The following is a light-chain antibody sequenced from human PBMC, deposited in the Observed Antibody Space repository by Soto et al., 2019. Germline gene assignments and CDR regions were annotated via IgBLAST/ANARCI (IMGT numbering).Light chain of an antibody. CDR3: QQYYSFPPT. J-gene: IGKJ1*01. V-gene: IGKV3-20*01. CDR1: QSLRSGD. CDR2: GAS. Sequence: PGERATLSCRASQSLRSGDLACYQQIPGQAPGLLIYGASSRATGIPDGFSGSGSGTDFNLTVSRLAPEDFATYYCQQYYSFPPTFGQGTKVEIK.